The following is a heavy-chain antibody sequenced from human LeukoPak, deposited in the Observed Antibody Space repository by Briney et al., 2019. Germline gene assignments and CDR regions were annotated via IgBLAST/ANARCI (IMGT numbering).Heavy chain of an antibody. CDR1: GFTFSSYG. D-gene: IGHD3-16*01. CDR2: IRYDGSNK. V-gene: IGHV3-30*02. J-gene: IGHJ4*02. Sequence: GGSLRLSCAASGFTFSSYGMHWVRQAPGKGLEWVAFIRYDGSNKYYADSVKGRFTISRDNSKNTLYLQMNSLRAEDTAVYYCAKEGTVDPFGLGYWGQGTLVTVSS. CDR3: AKEGTVDPFGLGY.